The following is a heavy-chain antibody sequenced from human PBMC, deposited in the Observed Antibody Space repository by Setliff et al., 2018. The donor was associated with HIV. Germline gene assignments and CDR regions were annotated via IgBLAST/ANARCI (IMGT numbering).Heavy chain of an antibody. CDR3: ASQPSGHFYYYMHV. CDR2: FSYSGNI. Sequence: SETLSLTCSVSGGSIRSHYWSWIRQHPGKGLEYIGYFSYSGNIYYNPSLKSRVTISVDTSKNQFSLKVSSVTGADTGVYYCASQPSGHFYYYMHVWGKGTTVTVSS. D-gene: IGHD1-1*01. J-gene: IGHJ6*03. CDR1: GGSIRSHY. V-gene: IGHV4-59*06.